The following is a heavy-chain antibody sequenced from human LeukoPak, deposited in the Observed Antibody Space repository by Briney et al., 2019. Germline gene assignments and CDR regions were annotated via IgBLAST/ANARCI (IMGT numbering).Heavy chain of an antibody. J-gene: IGHJ4*02. Sequence: LRLSXXXSGFTXXSYAMSWVRQAPGKGLEWVSAISGSGGSTYYADSVKGRFTISRDNSKNTLYLQMNSLRAEDTAVYYCAKDRYGSGSYYRLANWGQGTLVTVSS. CDR2: ISGSGGST. CDR3: AKDRYGSGSYYRLAN. V-gene: IGHV3-23*01. D-gene: IGHD3-10*01. CDR1: GFTXXSYA.